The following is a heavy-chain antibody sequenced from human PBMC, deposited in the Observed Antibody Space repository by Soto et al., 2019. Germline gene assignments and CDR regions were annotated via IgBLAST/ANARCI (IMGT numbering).Heavy chain of an antibody. CDR1: GYTFTSYA. Sequence: GASVKVSCKASGYTFTSYAMHWVRQAPGQRLEWMGWINAGNGNTKYSQKFQGRVTITRDTSASTAYMELSSLRSEDTAVYYCARVASSRWPNVYMDVWGKGTTVTVSS. D-gene: IGHD6-13*01. CDR3: ARVASSRWPNVYMDV. J-gene: IGHJ6*03. V-gene: IGHV1-3*01. CDR2: INAGNGNT.